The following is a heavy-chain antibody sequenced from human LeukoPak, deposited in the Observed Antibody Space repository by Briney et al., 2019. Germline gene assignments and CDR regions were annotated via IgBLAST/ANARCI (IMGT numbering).Heavy chain of an antibody. CDR1: GYTFSSYG. Sequence: ASVKVSCKASGYTFSSYGISWVRQAPGQGLEWMGWISGYNGNTNYAQKLQGRVTMTTDTSTSTAYMELRSLRSDDTAVYYCARDQGGYYGSGSYSAFDIWGQGTMVTVSS. D-gene: IGHD3-10*01. CDR2: ISGYNGNT. J-gene: IGHJ3*02. V-gene: IGHV1-18*01. CDR3: ARDQGGYYGSGSYSAFDI.